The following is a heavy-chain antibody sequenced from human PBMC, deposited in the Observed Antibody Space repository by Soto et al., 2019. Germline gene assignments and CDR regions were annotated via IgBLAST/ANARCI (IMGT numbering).Heavy chain of an antibody. CDR1: GYTFTSYG. Sequence: ASVKVSCKASGYTFTSYGISWVRQAPGQGLEWMGWISAYNGNTNYAQKLQGRVTMTTETSKSPAYMDLRSLGSDDTAVYYCARKGSVVIFYMDVWGKGTTVTVSS. D-gene: IGHD2-21*01. V-gene: IGHV1-18*01. CDR3: ARKGSVVIFYMDV. J-gene: IGHJ6*03. CDR2: ISAYNGNT.